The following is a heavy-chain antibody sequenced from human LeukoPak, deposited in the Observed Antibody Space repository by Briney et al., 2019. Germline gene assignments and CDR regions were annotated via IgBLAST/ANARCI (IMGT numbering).Heavy chain of an antibody. CDR1: GGTFSSYA. J-gene: IGHJ4*02. D-gene: IGHD4-11*01. CDR2: IIPIFGTA. V-gene: IGHV1-69*13. Sequence: AASVKVSCKASGGTFSSYAISWVRQAPGQGLEWMGGIIPIFGTANYAQKFQGRVTITADESTSTAYMELSSLRSEDTAVYYCARASYSNYLPSYYFDYWGQGTLVTVSS. CDR3: ARASYSNYLPSYYFDY.